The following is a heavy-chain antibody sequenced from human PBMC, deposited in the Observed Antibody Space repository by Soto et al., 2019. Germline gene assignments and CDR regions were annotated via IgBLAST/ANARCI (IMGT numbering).Heavy chain of an antibody. V-gene: IGHV4-39*01. CDR2: IYYSGST. D-gene: IGHD6-19*01. CDR3: ARVSIAVAGNWFDP. CDR1: GGSISSSSYY. J-gene: IGHJ5*02. Sequence: SETLSLTCTVSGGSISSSSYYWGWIRQPPGKGLEWIGSIYYSGSTYYNPSLKSRVTISVDTSKNQFSLKLSSVTAADTAVYYCARVSIAVAGNWFDPWGQGTLVTVSS.